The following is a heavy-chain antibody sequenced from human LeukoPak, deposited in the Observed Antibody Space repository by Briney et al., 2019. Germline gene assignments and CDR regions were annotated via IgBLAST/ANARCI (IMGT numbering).Heavy chain of an antibody. D-gene: IGHD5-12*01. CDR2: INPNSGGT. CDR3: ARVCCGYSGYGDY. Sequence: GASVKVSCKASGYTFTGYYMHWVRQAPGQGLEWMGWINPNSGGTHYAQKFQGWVTITSDTSISTAYMELSRLRSDDTAVYYCARVCCGYSGYGDYWGQGTLVTVSS. J-gene: IGHJ4*02. CDR1: GYTFTGYY. V-gene: IGHV1-2*04.